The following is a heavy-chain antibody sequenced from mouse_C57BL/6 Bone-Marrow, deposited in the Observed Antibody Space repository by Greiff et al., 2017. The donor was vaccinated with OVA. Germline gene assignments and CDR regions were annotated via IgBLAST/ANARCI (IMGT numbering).Heavy chain of an antibody. CDR3: ARRENDYALFAY. CDR1: GYSITSGYY. J-gene: IGHJ3*01. Sequence: DVQLQESGPGLVKPSQSLSLTCSVTGYSITSGYYWNWIRQFPGNKLEWMGYISYDGSNNYNPSLKNRISITRDTSKNQFFLKLNSVTTEDTATYYCARRENDYALFAYWGQGTLVTVSA. V-gene: IGHV3-6*01. CDR2: ISYDGSN. D-gene: IGHD2-4*01.